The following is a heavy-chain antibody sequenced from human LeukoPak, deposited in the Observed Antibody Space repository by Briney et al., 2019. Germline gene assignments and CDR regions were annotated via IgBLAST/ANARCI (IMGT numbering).Heavy chain of an antibody. CDR2: IWYDGSNK. Sequence: GGSLRLSCAASGFTFSSYGMHWVRQAPGKGLEWVAVIWYDGSNKYYADSVKGRFTISRDNSKNTLYLQMNSLRAEDTAVYYRARHDSSGYYYFDYWGQGTLVTVSS. J-gene: IGHJ4*02. V-gene: IGHV3-33*01. CDR3: ARHDSSGYYYFDY. D-gene: IGHD3-22*01. CDR1: GFTFSSYG.